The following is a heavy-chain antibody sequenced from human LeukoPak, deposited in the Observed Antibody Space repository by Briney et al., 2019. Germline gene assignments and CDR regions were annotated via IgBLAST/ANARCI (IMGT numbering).Heavy chain of an antibody. J-gene: IGHJ4*02. D-gene: IGHD1/OR15-1a*01. CDR2: INPSGGST. CDR3: ARSYNWNTDFDY. CDR1: GYTFTSYY. Sequence: ASVKVSCKASGYTFTSYYMHWVRQAPGQGLEWMGIINPSGGSTSYAQKFQGRVTMSRDTSTSTVYMELSSLRSEDTAVYYCARSYNWNTDFDYWGQGTLVTVSS. V-gene: IGHV1-46*01.